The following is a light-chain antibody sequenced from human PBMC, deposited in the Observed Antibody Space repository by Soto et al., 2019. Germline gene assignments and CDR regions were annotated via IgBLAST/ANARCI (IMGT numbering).Light chain of an antibody. CDR2: DVS. J-gene: IGLJ1*01. Sequence: QSVLTQPASVSGSPGQSITISCAGTSSDVGGYTYVSWYQQHPGKAPKLMIYDVSNRPSGVSNRFSGSKSGNTASLTISGLQAEDEADYYCTSYTSSSTPEVFGGGTKLTVL. CDR1: SSDVGGYTY. CDR3: TSYTSSSTPEV. V-gene: IGLV2-14*01.